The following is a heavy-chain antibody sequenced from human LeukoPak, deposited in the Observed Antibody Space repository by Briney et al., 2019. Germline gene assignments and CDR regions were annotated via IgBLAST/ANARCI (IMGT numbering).Heavy chain of an antibody. CDR3: AREAATGVYFDY. Sequence: GASVKVSCKASGGTFSSYDINWVRQAPGQGLKWMGYISAYNGNANYAHNLQGRVTMTTDTSTSTAYMELRSLTSDDTAVYFCAREAATGVYFDYWGQGTLVTVSS. V-gene: IGHV1-18*01. CDR2: ISAYNGNA. CDR1: GGTFSSYD. D-gene: IGHD6-13*01. J-gene: IGHJ4*02.